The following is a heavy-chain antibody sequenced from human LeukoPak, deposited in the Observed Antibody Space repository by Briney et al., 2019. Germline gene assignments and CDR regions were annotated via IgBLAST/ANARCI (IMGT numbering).Heavy chain of an antibody. CDR2: IIPIFGTA. V-gene: IGHV1-69*05. D-gene: IGHD3-22*01. Sequence: SVKVSCKASGGTFSSYAISWVRQAPGQGLEWVGRIIPIFGTANYAQKFQGRVTITTDESTSTAYMELSSLRSEDTAVYYCARDRPTYYYHSSGSANAFDIWGQGTMVTVSS. CDR1: GGTFSSYA. J-gene: IGHJ3*02. CDR3: ARDRPTYYYHSSGSANAFDI.